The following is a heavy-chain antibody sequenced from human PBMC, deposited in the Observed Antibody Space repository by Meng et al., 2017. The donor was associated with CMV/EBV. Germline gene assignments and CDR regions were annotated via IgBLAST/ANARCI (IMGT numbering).Heavy chain of an antibody. V-gene: IGHV3-74*01. CDR1: GFTFSSYW. CDR2: INSDGSST. J-gene: IGHJ6*02. D-gene: IGHD6-13*01. Sequence: GESLKISCAASGFTFSSYWMHWVRQAPGKGLVWVSRINSDGSSTSYADSVKGRFTISRDNAKNTLYLQMNSLRAEDTAVYYCARDSSSWYSRDYYYYGMDVWGQGTTVTV. CDR3: ARDSSSWYSRDYYYYGMDV.